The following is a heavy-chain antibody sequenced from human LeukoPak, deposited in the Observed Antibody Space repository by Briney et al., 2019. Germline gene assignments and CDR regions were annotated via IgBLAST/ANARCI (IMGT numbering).Heavy chain of an antibody. CDR3: ARPVTTPGYYYYGMDV. Sequence: GESLKISCKGSGYSFTSYWIGWVRQMPGKGLEWMGITYPGDSDTRYSQSFQGQVTISADKSISTAYLQWSSLKASDTAMYYCARPVTTPGYYYYGMDVWGQGTTVTVSS. CDR2: TYPGDSDT. CDR1: GYSFTSYW. V-gene: IGHV5-51*01. J-gene: IGHJ6*02. D-gene: IGHD4-17*01.